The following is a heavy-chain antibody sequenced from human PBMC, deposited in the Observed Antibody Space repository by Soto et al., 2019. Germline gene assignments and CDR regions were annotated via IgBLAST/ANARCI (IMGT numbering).Heavy chain of an antibody. CDR3: AGDPFTLVRGVIPDLDY. Sequence: ASVKVSCKASGYTFMSYPLHWVRQAPGQRPEWMGWINAGDDITQFSQKFQGRLTFTRDTSASTGYMELRSLRSEDTAVYDGAGDPFTLVRGVIPDLDYWGQGTPVTVSS. V-gene: IGHV1-3*01. D-gene: IGHD3-10*01. CDR2: INAGDDIT. CDR1: GYTFMSYP. J-gene: IGHJ4*02.